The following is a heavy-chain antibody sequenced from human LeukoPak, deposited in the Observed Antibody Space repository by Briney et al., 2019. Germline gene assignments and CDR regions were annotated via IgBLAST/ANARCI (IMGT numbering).Heavy chain of an antibody. V-gene: IGHV4-59*12. Sequence: SETLSLTCTVSGGSISNYYWSWIRQSPGKGLEWIGYIYNSGSTNYNLSLKSRVTISVDTSKNQFSLKLSSVTAADTAVYYCARDRRFIVGPTGDYFDYWGQGTLVTVSS. D-gene: IGHD1-26*01. CDR1: GGSISNYY. CDR2: IYNSGST. CDR3: ARDRRFIVGPTGDYFDY. J-gene: IGHJ4*02.